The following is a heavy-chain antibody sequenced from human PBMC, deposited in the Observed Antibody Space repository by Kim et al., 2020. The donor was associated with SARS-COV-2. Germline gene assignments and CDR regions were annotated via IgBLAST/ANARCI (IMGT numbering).Heavy chain of an antibody. Sequence: GGSLRLSCAASGFTFSNYAMTWVRQAPGKGLEWVSAISGSGGSKYYADSVKGRFTISRDNSKNTLYLQMNSLRAEDTAVYFCAKDEVTMVRGVMSIWGQGALVTVSS. CDR1: GFTFSNYA. CDR3: AKDEVTMVRGVMSI. CDR2: ISGSGGSK. J-gene: IGHJ4*02. V-gene: IGHV3-23*01. D-gene: IGHD3-10*01.